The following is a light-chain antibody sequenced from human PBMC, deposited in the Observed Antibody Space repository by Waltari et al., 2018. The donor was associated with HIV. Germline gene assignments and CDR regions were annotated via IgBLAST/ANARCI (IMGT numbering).Light chain of an antibody. V-gene: IGKV1-5*03. CDR2: KAS. CDR1: KSISSW. Sequence: DIELTQSLSTLSASVGDSFPIICRASKSISSWLAWSQQQPGKAPKLLIYKASSLESGGPSRFSGSGSVTECTLTISSLQPDDFATYYCEQYNSYSQTLGQGTKVEIK. J-gene: IGKJ1*01. CDR3: EQYNSYSQT.